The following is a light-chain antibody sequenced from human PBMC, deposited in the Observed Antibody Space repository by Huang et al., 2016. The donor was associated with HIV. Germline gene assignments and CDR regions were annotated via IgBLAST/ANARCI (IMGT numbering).Light chain of an antibody. CDR2: AAS. Sequence: DIQMTQSPSSLSASVGDRVTITCRASQGISNSLAWYQQKPGKVPRLLIYAASTWQSGVPSRFSGSRSGRDVSLTIGSLQPEDVATYYCQKYDSAPLTFGGGTKVEI. CDR3: QKYDSAPLT. J-gene: IGKJ4*01. CDR1: QGISNS. V-gene: IGKV1-27*01.